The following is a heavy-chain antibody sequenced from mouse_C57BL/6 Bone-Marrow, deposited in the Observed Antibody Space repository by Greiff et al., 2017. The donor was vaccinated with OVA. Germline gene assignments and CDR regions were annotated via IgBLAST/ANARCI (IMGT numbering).Heavy chain of an antibody. CDR3: ASCITTVVASPFAY. D-gene: IGHD1-1*01. Sequence: EVKLQESGPVLVKPGASVKMSCQASGYTFTDYYMNWVKQSHGKSLEWIGVINPYNGGTSYNQKFKGKATLTVDTSYSTAYLELYILTSEASSVYSCASCITTVVASPFAYWGQGTLVTVSA. CDR1: GYTFTDYY. J-gene: IGHJ3*01. V-gene: IGHV1-19*01. CDR2: INPYNGGT.